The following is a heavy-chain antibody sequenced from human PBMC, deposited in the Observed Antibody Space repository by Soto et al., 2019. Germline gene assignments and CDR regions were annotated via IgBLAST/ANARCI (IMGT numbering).Heavy chain of an antibody. D-gene: IGHD3-10*01. CDR1: GGSFSGYY. CDR2: INHSGST. Sequence: QVQLQQWGAGLLKPSETLSLTCAVYGGSFSGYYWSWIRQPPGKGLEWIGEINHSGSTNYNPSLKSRVTISVDTSKNQFSLKLSSVTAADTAVYYCARGRSTMVRTSGWFDPWGQGTLVTVSS. V-gene: IGHV4-34*01. CDR3: ARGRSTMVRTSGWFDP. J-gene: IGHJ5*02.